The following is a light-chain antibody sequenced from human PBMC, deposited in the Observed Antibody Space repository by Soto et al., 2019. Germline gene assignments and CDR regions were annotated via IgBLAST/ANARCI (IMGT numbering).Light chain of an antibody. CDR3: QLSYRTWT. V-gene: IGKV1-39*01. CDR1: QSISSY. CDR2: AAS. J-gene: IGKJ1*01. Sequence: DIQMTQSPSSLSASVGDRVTITCRASQSISSYLNWYQQKPGKAPKLLIYAASSLQSGVPSRFSGSGSGTDFTLTISSLQPEDFATYYCQLSYRTWTFCQGTKVDIK.